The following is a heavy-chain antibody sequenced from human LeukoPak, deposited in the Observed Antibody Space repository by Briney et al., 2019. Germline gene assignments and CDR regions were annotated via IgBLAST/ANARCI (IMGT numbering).Heavy chain of an antibody. CDR3: ARDAGRDGYNRPGASSSGEDY. J-gene: IGHJ4*02. CDR1: GYTFTSYY. D-gene: IGHD5-24*01. CDR2: INPSGGST. Sequence: ASVKVSCKASGYTFTSYYMHWVRQAPGQGLEWMGIINPSGGSTSYAQKFQGRVTMTRDTSTSTVYMELSSLRSEDTAVYYCARDAGRDGYNRPGASSSGEDYWGQGTLVTVSS. V-gene: IGHV1-46*01.